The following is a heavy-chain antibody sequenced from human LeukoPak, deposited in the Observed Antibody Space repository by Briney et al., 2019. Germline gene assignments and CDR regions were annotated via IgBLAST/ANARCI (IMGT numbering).Heavy chain of an antibody. CDR2: MDPNSGNT. Sequence: ASVKVSCKASGYTFTSYDINWVRQATGQGLEWMGWMDPNSGNTGYAQKFQGRVTMTRNSSITTAYMELSSLRSEDTAVYYCARRHGRCSDGSCYYPDYWGQGTLVTVSS. J-gene: IGHJ4*02. D-gene: IGHD2-15*01. V-gene: IGHV1-8*01. CDR3: ARRHGRCSDGSCYYPDY. CDR1: GYTFTSYD.